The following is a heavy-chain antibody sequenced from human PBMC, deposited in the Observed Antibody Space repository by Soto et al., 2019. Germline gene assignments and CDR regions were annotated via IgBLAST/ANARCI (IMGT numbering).Heavy chain of an antibody. V-gene: IGHV4-38-2*01. J-gene: IGHJ6*02. D-gene: IGHD1-1*01. CDR1: GYSISSGYY. Sequence: TSETLSLTCAVSGYSISSGYYWGWIRQPPGKGLEWIGSIYHSGSTYYNPSLKSRVTISVDTSKNQFSLKLSSVTAADTAVYYCARVLQSYYYYGMDVWGQGTTVTVSS. CDR3: ARVLQSYYYYGMDV. CDR2: IYHSGST.